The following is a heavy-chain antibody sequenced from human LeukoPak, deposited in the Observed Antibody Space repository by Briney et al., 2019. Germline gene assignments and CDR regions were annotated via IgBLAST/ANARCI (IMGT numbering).Heavy chain of an antibody. Sequence: PGGSLRLSCAASGFTFSYYAMNWVRQAPGKGLEWVSLISDSGGSTYYADSVKGRFTISRDNSKNTLYLQMNSLRVEDTAEYYCAKRATVGATDHWGQGTVVTGSS. D-gene: IGHD1-26*01. CDR1: GFTFSYYA. V-gene: IGHV3-23*01. CDR2: ISDSGGST. J-gene: IGHJ4*02. CDR3: AKRATVGATDH.